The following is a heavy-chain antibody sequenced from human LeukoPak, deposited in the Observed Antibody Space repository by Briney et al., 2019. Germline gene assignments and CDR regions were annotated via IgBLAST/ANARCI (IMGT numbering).Heavy chain of an antibody. CDR3: AKGRSPRPNYGGNSVDY. CDR1: GFTFSSYE. CDR2: LSWNGGTI. V-gene: IGHV3-9*01. J-gene: IGHJ4*02. D-gene: IGHD4-23*01. Sequence: GGSLRLSCAASGFTFSSYEMNWVRQAPGKGLEWVSGLSWNGGTIGYADSVKGRFSISRDNAKNTLYLQMNSLRPEDTALYYCAKGRSPRPNYGGNSVDYWGQGTLVTVSS.